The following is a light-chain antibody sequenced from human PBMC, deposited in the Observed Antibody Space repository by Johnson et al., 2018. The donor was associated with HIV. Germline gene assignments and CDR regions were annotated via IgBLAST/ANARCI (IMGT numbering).Light chain of an antibody. CDR1: SSNIGNNY. CDR2: ENN. V-gene: IGLV1-44*01. J-gene: IGLJ1*01. CDR3: AAWDDSLNGPYV. Sequence: QSVLTQPPSVSAAPGQRVTISCSGSSSNIGNNYVSWYQQLPGTAPKLLIYENNQRPSGVPDRFSGSKSGTSASLAISGLQAEDEADYYCAAWDDSLNGPYVFGTGTKVTVL.